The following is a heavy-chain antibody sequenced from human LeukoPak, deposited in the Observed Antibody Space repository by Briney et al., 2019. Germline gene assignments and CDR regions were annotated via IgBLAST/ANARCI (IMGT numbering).Heavy chain of an antibody. J-gene: IGHJ4*02. Sequence: GSSVKVSCKASGGTFSSYAISWVRQAPGQGLEWMGRIIPIFGTANYAQKFQGRVTITTDESTSTADMDLSSLRSEDTAVNYCARGGYSSGWYYFDYWGQGTLVTVSS. CDR1: GGTFSSYA. D-gene: IGHD6-19*01. CDR2: IIPIFGTA. V-gene: IGHV1-69*05. CDR3: ARGGYSSGWYYFDY.